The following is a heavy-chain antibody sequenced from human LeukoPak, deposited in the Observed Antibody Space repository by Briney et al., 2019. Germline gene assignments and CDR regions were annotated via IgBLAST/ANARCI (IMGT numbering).Heavy chain of an antibody. CDR1: GFTFSSYC. Sequence: GGSLRLSCAASGFTFSSYCLNWVRQAPGKGLVWVSVINSDGSSIIYADSVKGRFTISRDNAKNTLYLQMNSLRVEDTAVYYCAREGRVSGYDFDCWGQGTLVTVSS. CDR2: INSDGSSI. V-gene: IGHV3-74*01. CDR3: AREGRVSGYDFDC. D-gene: IGHD5-12*01. J-gene: IGHJ4*02.